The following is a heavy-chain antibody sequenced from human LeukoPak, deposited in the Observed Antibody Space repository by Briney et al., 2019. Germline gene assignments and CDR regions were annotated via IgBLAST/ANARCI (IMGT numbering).Heavy chain of an antibody. CDR1: GVSISSSNW. V-gene: IGHV4-4*02. D-gene: IGHD5-18*01. Sequence: PSGTLSLTCAVSGVSISSSNWWSWVRQPPGKGLEWIGEIYHSGSTNYNPSLTSRVTISVDKSKNQFSLKLSSVTAADTAVYYCARARGYWSRYYYYYYYMDVWGKGTTVTVSS. J-gene: IGHJ6*03. CDR2: IYHSGST. CDR3: ARARGYWSRYYYYYYYMDV.